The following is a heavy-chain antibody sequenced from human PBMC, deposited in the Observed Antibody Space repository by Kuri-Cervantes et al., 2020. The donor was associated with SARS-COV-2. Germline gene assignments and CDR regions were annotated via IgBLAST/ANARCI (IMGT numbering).Heavy chain of an antibody. Sequence: ASVKVSCKASGYTFTGYYIHWVRQAPGQGLEWMGWINPNFGGTNYAQEFQGRVTMTRDTSISTAYMNLSSRRSDYTAVYYCARAESETGHTLYFDSWGQGTLVTVSS. CDR1: GYTFTGYY. D-gene: IGHD7-27*01. CDR2: INPNFGGT. V-gene: IGHV1-2*02. CDR3: ARAESETGHTLYFDS. J-gene: IGHJ4*02.